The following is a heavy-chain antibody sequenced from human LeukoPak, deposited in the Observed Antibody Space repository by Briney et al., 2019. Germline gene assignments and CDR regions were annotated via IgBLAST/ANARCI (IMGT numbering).Heavy chain of an antibody. CDR3: AREYDSGPTGY. V-gene: IGHV3-7*01. D-gene: IGHD3-22*01. CDR2: IKQDGSEK. CDR1: GFTFISHW. Sequence: GSLELSWAASGFTFISHWMSWVRQAPGKGREGVANIKQDGSEKCYVDSVKGRFTISRDNAKNSLYLQMNSLRAEDTAVYYCAREYDSGPTGYWGQGTLVTVSS. J-gene: IGHJ4*02.